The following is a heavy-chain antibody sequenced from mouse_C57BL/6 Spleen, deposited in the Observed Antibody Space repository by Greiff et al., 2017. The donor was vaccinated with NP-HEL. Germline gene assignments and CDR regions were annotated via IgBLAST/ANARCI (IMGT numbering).Heavy chain of an antibody. CDR1: GFTFSSYA. J-gene: IGHJ3*01. D-gene: IGHD2-1*01. Sequence: EVKVVESGGGLVKPGGSLKLSCAASGFTFSSYAMSWVRQTPEKRLEWVATISDGGSYTYYPDNVKGRFTISRDNAKNNLYLQMSHLKSEDTAMYYCARDGRIYYGNYVGFAYWGQGTLVTVSA. V-gene: IGHV5-4*01. CDR2: ISDGGSYT. CDR3: ARDGRIYYGNYVGFAY.